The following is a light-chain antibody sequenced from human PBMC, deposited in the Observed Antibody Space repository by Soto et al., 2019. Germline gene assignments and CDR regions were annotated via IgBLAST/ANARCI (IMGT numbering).Light chain of an antibody. CDR1: GHDVGAYNY. CDR2: GVV. Sequence: QSVLTQPRSVSGSPGQSVTISCTGTGHDVGAYNYVSWYQQHPGRPPKLLIYGVVRWPSGVPDRFSGSKSGNTASLTISGLQAEDEADYFFCSYAGGYTYLFGTGTKVTVL. CDR3: CSYAGGYTYL. V-gene: IGLV2-11*01. J-gene: IGLJ1*01.